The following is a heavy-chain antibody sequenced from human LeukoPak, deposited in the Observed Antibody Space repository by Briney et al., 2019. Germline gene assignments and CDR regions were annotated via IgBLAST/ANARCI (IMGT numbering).Heavy chain of an antibody. Sequence: AASVKVSCKASGFTFTSSAMQWVRQARGQRLEWIGWIVVGSGNTNYAQKFQERVTITRDMSTSTAYMELSSLRSEDTAVYYCARESPIVGNFDYWGQGTLVTVSS. D-gene: IGHD1-26*01. CDR1: GFTFTSSA. V-gene: IGHV1-58*02. J-gene: IGHJ4*02. CDR2: IVVGSGNT. CDR3: ARESPIVGNFDY.